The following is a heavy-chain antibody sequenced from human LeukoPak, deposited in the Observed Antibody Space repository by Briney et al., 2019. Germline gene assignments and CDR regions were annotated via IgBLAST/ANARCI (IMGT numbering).Heavy chain of an antibody. V-gene: IGHV4-59*01. Sequence: PSETLSLTCTVSGGSISGYYWSWIRQPPGKGLEWIGYLHYSGSTNYNPSLKSRVTISVDTSKNQFSLKLSSVTAADTAVYYCARVGGWYSSSWYFDYWGQGTLVTVSS. J-gene: IGHJ4*02. D-gene: IGHD6-13*01. CDR1: GGSISGYY. CDR3: ARVGGWYSSSWYFDY. CDR2: LHYSGST.